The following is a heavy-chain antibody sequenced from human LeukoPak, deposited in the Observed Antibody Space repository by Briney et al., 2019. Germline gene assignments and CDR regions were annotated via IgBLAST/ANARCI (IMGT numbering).Heavy chain of an antibody. CDR1: GFTFSSYA. D-gene: IGHD5-18*01. CDR3: AKEIQLWLSLDY. J-gene: IGHJ4*02. CDR2: ISGSGGST. Sequence: GGSLRLSCAASGFTFSSYAVSWVRQAPGKGLEWVSTISGSGGSTYYADSVKGRFTISRDNSKNTLYLQMNSLRAEDTAAYYCAKEIQLWLSLDYWGQGTLVTVSS. V-gene: IGHV3-23*01.